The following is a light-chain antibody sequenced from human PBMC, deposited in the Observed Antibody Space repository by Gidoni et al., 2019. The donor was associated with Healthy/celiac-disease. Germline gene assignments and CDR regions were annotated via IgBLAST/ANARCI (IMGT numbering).Light chain of an antibody. J-gene: IGLJ1*01. CDR2: QDS. CDR1: KLGDKY. V-gene: IGLV3-1*01. CDR3: QAWNSSTGYV. Sequence: SYELSQPPSASVSPRQTASITCSGDKLGDKYACWYQQKAGQSPVLVIYQDSKRPSGIPGRFSGYYSENTATMTISGTEAMEEADYYCQAWNSSTGYVFGTGTKVTVL.